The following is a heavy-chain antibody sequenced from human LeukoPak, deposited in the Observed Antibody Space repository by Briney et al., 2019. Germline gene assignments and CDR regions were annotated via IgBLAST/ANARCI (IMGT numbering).Heavy chain of an antibody. J-gene: IGHJ4*02. Sequence: GGSLRLSCAASGFTFSSNGMNWVRQAPGKGLEWVSYISATGGTIYYADSVKGRFTISRDNAKNSLYLQMNSLRVEDTAVYYCASVLWFGGIFFDYWGQGTLVTVSS. CDR1: GFTFSSNG. CDR2: ISATGGTI. V-gene: IGHV3-48*04. CDR3: ASVLWFGGIFFDY. D-gene: IGHD3-10*01.